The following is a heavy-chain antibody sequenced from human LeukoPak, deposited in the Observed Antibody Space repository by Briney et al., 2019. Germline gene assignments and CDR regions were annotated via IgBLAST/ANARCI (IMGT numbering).Heavy chain of an antibody. J-gene: IGHJ6*02. V-gene: IGHV4-30-2*01. Sequence: SDTLSLTCAVSGGSISSGGYSWSWIRQPPGKGLEWIGYIYHSGSTYYNPSLKSRVTISVDRSKNQFSLKLSSVTAADTAVYYCARTDYDFWSGYTYGMDVWGQGTTVTVSS. CDR2: IYHSGST. CDR3: ARTDYDFWSGYTYGMDV. CDR1: GGSISSGGYS. D-gene: IGHD3-3*01.